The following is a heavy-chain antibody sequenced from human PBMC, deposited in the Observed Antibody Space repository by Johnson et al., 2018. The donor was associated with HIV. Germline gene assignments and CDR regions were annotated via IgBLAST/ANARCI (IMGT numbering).Heavy chain of an antibody. CDR2: ISYDGSNK. V-gene: IGHV3-30*18. Sequence: QMQLVESGGGVVQPGRSLRLSCAASGFTFSSYDMHWVRQAPGKGLEWVAVISYDGSNKYYADSVKGRFTISRDNSKNTLYLQMNSLRAEETAVYYCAKHPDAFDIWGQGTMVTVSS. CDR3: AKHPDAFDI. CDR1: GFTFSSYD. J-gene: IGHJ3*02.